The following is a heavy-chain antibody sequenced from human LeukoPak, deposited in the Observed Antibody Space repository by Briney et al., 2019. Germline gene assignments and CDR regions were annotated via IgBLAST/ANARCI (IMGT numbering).Heavy chain of an antibody. D-gene: IGHD3/OR15-3a*01. CDR1: GFTFSSYV. CDR3: AKGTAYYSLGP. V-gene: IGHV3-23*01. J-gene: IGHJ5*02. CDR2: ISGSGSNT. Sequence: GGSLRLSCAASGFTFSSYVMSWVRQAPGKGLEWVSHISGSGSNTYYAASVKGRFTISRDNSKNTLYLQMDSLRAEDTAMYYCAKGTAYYSLGPWGQGTLATVSS.